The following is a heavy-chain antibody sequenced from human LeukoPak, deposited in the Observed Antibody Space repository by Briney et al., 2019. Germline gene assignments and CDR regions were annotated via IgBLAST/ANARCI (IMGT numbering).Heavy chain of an antibody. Sequence: GGSLRLSCAASGLIFSNYGMHWVRQAPGQGLEWVTFIQYDGRTIYYVDSVKGRFTVSRDNSKNAVYLQMNSLRPEDTAVYYCVEEAGAVAGRFDHWGQGTLVTVSS. CDR3: VEEAGAVAGRFDH. CDR1: GLIFSNYG. D-gene: IGHD6-19*01. CDR2: IQYDGRTI. J-gene: IGHJ4*02. V-gene: IGHV3-30*02.